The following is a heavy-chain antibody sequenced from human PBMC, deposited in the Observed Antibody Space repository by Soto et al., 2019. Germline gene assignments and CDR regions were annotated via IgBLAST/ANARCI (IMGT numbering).Heavy chain of an antibody. CDR3: ARDRLQGRMNYYYYYGMDV. CDR2: ISYDGSNK. V-gene: IGHV3-30-3*01. J-gene: IGHJ6*02. CDR1: GFTFSSYA. Sequence: GSLRLSCAASGFTFSSYAMHWVRQAPGKGLEWVAVISYDGSNKYYADSVKGRFTISRDNSKNTLYLQMNSLRAEDTAVYYCARDRLQGRMNYYYYYGMDVWGQGTTVTVSS. D-gene: IGHD1-1*01.